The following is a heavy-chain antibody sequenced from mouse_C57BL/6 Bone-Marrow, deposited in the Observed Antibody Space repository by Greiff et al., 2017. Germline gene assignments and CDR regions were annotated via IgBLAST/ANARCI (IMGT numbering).Heavy chain of an antibody. CDR1: GYSITSGYY. CDR2: ISYDGSN. Sequence: EVKLMESGPGLVKPSQSLSLTCSVTGYSITSGYYWNWIRQFPGNKLEWMGYISYDGSNNYNPSLKNRISITRDTSKNQFFLKLNSVTTEDTATYYGAREAFITTVVRYFDYWGQGTTLTVSS. CDR3: AREAFITTVVRYFDY. V-gene: IGHV3-6*01. J-gene: IGHJ2*01. D-gene: IGHD1-1*01.